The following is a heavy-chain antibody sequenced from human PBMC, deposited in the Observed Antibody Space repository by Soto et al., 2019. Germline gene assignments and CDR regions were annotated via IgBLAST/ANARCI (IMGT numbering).Heavy chain of an antibody. Sequence: EVQLVESGGGLVKPGGSLRLSCAASGFTFSSYSMNWVRQAPGKGLEWVSSISSISSYIYYADSVKGRFTISRDNAKNSLYLQMNSLRAEDTAVYYCTSHGYSGYDDLDYWGQGTLVTVSS. D-gene: IGHD5-12*01. CDR1: GFTFSSYS. V-gene: IGHV3-21*01. CDR3: TSHGYSGYDDLDY. J-gene: IGHJ4*02. CDR2: ISSISSYI.